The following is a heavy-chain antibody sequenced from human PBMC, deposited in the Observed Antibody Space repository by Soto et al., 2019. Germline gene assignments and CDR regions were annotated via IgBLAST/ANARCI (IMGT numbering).Heavy chain of an antibody. CDR2: ISSSTRHT. J-gene: IGHJ4*02. D-gene: IGHD6-13*01. CDR3: ARGRGAAADYFDF. Sequence: QVQLVESGGGLVKPGGSLRLSCAVSGFTFSDYYMTWIRQAPGKGLEWVSDISSSTRHTNYADSVKGRFTISRDNAKNSLFLQMNSLRAEDTAVYYCARGRGAAADYFDFWGQGTLVTVSS. V-gene: IGHV3-11*05. CDR1: GFTFSDYY.